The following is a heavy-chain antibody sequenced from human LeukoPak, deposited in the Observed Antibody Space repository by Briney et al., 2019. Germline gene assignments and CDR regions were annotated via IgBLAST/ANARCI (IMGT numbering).Heavy chain of an antibody. D-gene: IGHD1-26*01. J-gene: IGHJ4*01. CDR3: AKDAHSGSYFDY. CDR2: ISGTGGTT. V-gene: IGHV3-23*01. CDR1: GFTFSSYW. Sequence: GGSLRLSCAASGFTFSSYWIHWVRRAPGKGLEWVSLISGTGGTTYYADSVKGRLTISRDNSKNTLYLQMNSLRVEDTAVYYCAKDAHSGSYFDYWGQGILVTVSS.